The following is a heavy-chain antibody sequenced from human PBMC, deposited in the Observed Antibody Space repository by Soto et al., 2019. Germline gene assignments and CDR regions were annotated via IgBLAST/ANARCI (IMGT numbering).Heavy chain of an antibody. CDR2: ISSSSSYI. CDR3: ARPWGHYYYYYYMDV. Sequence: EVQLVESGGGLVKPGGSLRLSCAASGFTFSSYSMNWVRQAPGKGLEWVSSISSSSSYIYYADSVKGRFTISRDNAKNSLDLQMNSLRAEDTAVYYCARPWGHYYYYYYMDVWGKGTTVTVSS. V-gene: IGHV3-21*01. CDR1: GFTFSSYS. J-gene: IGHJ6*03. D-gene: IGHD7-27*01.